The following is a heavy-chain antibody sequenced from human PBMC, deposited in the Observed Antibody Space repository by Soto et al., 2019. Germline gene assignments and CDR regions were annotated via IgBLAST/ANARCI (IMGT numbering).Heavy chain of an antibody. CDR2: ISSDGNNK. D-gene: IGHD1-26*01. V-gene: IGHV3-30-3*01. CDR3: ARDLGGQVVDY. Sequence: PGGSLRLSCAASGFTFSTYVMHWVRQAPGKGLEWVAHISSDGNNKYYADSVKGRFTISRDNFKNSLYLQMSSLRSDDTAVYYCARDLGGQVVDYWGQGTLVTVSS. CDR1: GFTFSTYV. J-gene: IGHJ4*02.